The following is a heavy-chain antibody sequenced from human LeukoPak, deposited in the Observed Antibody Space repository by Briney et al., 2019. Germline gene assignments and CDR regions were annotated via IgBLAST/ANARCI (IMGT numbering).Heavy chain of an antibody. V-gene: IGHV3-23*01. CDR3: AKDATASPYFHWFDN. J-gene: IGHJ4*02. D-gene: IGHD3-9*01. Sequence: GGSLRLSCAASGFTFSSYAMNWVRQAPGKGLEWVAGISSGDRTFHAESVKGRFTISRDTSKDTLYLQMNSLRAEDTAVYYCAKDATASPYFHWFDNWGQGTQVIVSS. CDR2: ISSGDRT. CDR1: GFTFSSYA.